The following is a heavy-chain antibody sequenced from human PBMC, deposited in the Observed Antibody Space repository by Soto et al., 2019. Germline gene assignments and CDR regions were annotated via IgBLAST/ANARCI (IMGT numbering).Heavy chain of an antibody. D-gene: IGHD4-17*01. CDR3: AKEFYGDYYYYYGMDV. Sequence: EVQLLESGGGLVQPGGSLRLSCAASGFTFSNYGMSWVRQAPGKGLEWVSAITGTDGTTYYADSVKGRFTISRDNSKNTLYLQMNSLRAEDTAVYYCAKEFYGDYYYYYGMDVWGQGTTVTVSS. CDR2: ITGTDGTT. J-gene: IGHJ6*02. CDR1: GFTFSNYG. V-gene: IGHV3-23*01.